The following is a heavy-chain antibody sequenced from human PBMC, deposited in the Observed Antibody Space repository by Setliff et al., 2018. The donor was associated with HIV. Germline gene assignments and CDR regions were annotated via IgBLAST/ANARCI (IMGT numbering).Heavy chain of an antibody. CDR2: ITPGSTTL. D-gene: IGHD5-12*01. CDR3: SRWPFDY. Sequence: PGGSLRLSCAASGFTFSNYILAWVRQAPGEGLEWVSYITPGSTTLYYADSVRGRFTISRDDAKGSVFLQMNSLRTEDTAVYFCSRWPFDYWGPGTLVTVSS. V-gene: IGHV3-48*01. CDR1: GFTFSNYI. J-gene: IGHJ4*02.